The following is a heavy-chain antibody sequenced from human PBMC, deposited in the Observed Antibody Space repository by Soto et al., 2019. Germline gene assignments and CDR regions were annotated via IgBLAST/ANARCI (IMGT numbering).Heavy chain of an antibody. V-gene: IGHV1-18*04. J-gene: IGHJ3*02. CDR1: GYTFTSYG. D-gene: IGHD3-22*01. CDR2: ISAYNGNT. Sequence: ASVKVSCKASGYTFTSYGISWVRQAPGQGLEWMGWISAYNGNTNYAQKLQGRVTMTTDTSTSTAYMELRSLRSDDTAVYYCARDPIAMIVVRDMGRAFEIWGQGKMVTVSS. CDR3: ARDPIAMIVVRDMGRAFEI.